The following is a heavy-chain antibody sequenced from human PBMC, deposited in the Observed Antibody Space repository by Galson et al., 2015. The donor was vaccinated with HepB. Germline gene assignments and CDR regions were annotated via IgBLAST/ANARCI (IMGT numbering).Heavy chain of an antibody. CDR2: IKQDGSEK. J-gene: IGHJ5*02. Sequence: SLRLSCATSGFSFSSDWMNWVRQAPGKGLEWVANIKQDGSEKYYVDSVKGRFTISRDNAKNSLYLQMSSLRAEDTAVYYCARDYRKGAYWFDPWGQGTLVTVSS. CDR3: ARDYRKGAYWFDP. V-gene: IGHV3-7*03. CDR1: GFSFSSDW. D-gene: IGHD3-16*02.